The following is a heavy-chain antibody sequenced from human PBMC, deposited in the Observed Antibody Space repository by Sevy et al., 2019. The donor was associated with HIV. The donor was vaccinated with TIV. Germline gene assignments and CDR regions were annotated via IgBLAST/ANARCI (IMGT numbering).Heavy chain of an antibody. CDR2: IYSSSRT. D-gene: IGHD3-22*01. V-gene: IGHV3-53*01. CDR1: GFTVSSNY. Sequence: GGSLRLSCAASGFTVSSNYMSWVRQAPGKGLEWVSVIYSSSRTYYADSVKGRITISSDNFKNTLYLQMNSLRAEDTAVYYCARGMYYYDNSGYSPYYFDYWGQGTLVTVSS. CDR3: ARGMYYYDNSGYSPYYFDY. J-gene: IGHJ4*02.